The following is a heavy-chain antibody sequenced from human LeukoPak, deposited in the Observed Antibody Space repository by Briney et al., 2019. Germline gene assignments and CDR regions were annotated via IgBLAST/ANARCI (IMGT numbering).Heavy chain of an antibody. CDR3: ARARFLEWFPTYYYGMDV. CDR1: GYTFTSYG. D-gene: IGHD3-3*01. Sequence: ASVKVSCKASGYTFTSYGISWVRQAPGQGLEWMGWISAYNGNTNYAQKLQGRATMTTDTSTSTAYMELRSLRSDDTAVYYCARARFLEWFPTYYYGMDVWGQGTTVTVSS. J-gene: IGHJ6*02. V-gene: IGHV1-18*01. CDR2: ISAYNGNT.